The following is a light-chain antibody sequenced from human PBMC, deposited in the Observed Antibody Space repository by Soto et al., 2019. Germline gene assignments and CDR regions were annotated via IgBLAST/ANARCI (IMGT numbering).Light chain of an antibody. CDR2: EVT. J-gene: IGLJ1*01. V-gene: IGLV2-14*01. CDR3: SSYTTSAPYV. Sequence: QSALTQPASVSGSPGQSITISCTGTSSDVGAYNFVSWYQHHPGRAPKLIIYEVTIRPSGVSNRFSGSKSGNTASLTISGLAAEEEADYYCSSYTTSAPYVFGSGTKLTVL. CDR1: SSDVGAYNF.